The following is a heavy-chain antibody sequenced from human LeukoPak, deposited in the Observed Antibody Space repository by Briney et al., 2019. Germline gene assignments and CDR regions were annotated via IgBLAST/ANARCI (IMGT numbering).Heavy chain of an antibody. Sequence: VASVKVSCKASGGTFSSYASSWVRQAPGQGLEWMGRIIPILGIANYAQKFQGRVTITADKSTSTAYMELSSLRSEDTAVYYCARDQSGWSGEYYYGMDVWGQGTTVTVSS. J-gene: IGHJ6*02. CDR3: ARDQSGWSGEYYYGMDV. CDR2: IIPILGIA. V-gene: IGHV1-69*04. D-gene: IGHD6-19*01. CDR1: GGTFSSYA.